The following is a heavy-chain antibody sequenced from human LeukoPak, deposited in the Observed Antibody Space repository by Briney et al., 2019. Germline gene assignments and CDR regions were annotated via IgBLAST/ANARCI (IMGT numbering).Heavy chain of an antibody. Sequence: QPGGSLRLSCATSGFTFDDYAMHWVRQAPGKGLEWVSGISWNSGSTGYADSVKGRFTISRDSAKNALYLQMNSLRAEDMAFYYCAKDVVPGSGNYYNAFDIWGQGTMVTVSS. CDR3: AKDVVPGSGNYYNAFDI. CDR1: GFTFDDYA. D-gene: IGHD3-10*01. CDR2: ISWNSGST. J-gene: IGHJ3*02. V-gene: IGHV3-9*03.